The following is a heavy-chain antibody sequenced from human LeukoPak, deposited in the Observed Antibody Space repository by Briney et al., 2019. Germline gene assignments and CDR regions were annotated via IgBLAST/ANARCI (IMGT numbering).Heavy chain of an antibody. V-gene: IGHV3-23*01. D-gene: IGHD6-13*01. CDR1: GFTFHTYA. Sequence: PGGSLRLSCGTSGFTFHTYAMAWVRQAPGKGLEWVSSISGDGGGTHYAHSVKGRFTISRDNSKNTLYLQINSLRAEDTAVYYCAKRGIAAAGPPSDLFDYWGQGTLVTVSS. CDR3: AKRGIAAAGPPSDLFDY. J-gene: IGHJ4*02. CDR2: ISGDGGGT.